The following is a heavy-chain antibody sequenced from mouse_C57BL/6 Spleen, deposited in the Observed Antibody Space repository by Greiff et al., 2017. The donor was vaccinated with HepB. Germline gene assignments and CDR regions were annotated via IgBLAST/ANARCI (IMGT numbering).Heavy chain of an antibody. CDR3: ARSYDGYYNYFDY. CDR1: GYTFTSYW. CDR2: IYPGSGST. J-gene: IGHJ2*01. Sequence: VQRVESGAELVKPGASVKMSCKASGYTFTSYWITWVKQRPGQGLEWIGDIYPGSGSTNYNEKFKSKATLTVDTSSSTAYMQLSSLTSEDSAVYYCARSYDGYYNYFDYWGQGTTLTVSS. V-gene: IGHV1-55*01. D-gene: IGHD2-3*01.